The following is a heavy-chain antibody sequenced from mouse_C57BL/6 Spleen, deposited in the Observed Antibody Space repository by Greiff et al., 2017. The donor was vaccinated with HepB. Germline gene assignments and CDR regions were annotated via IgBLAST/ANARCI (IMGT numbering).Heavy chain of an antibody. CDR2: IYPGDGDT. D-gene: IGHD3-2*02. J-gene: IGHJ3*01. Sequence: QVQLKQSGAELVKPGASVKISCKASGYAFSSYWMNWVKQRPGKGLEWIGQIYPGDGDTNYNGKFKGKATLTADKSSSTAYMQLSSLNSEDSAVYFCAIPAAQATPFAYWGQGTLVTVSA. V-gene: IGHV1-80*01. CDR3: AIPAAQATPFAY. CDR1: GYAFSSYW.